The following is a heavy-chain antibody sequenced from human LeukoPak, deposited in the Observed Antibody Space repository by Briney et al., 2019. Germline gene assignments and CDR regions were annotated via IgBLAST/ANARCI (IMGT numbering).Heavy chain of an antibody. CDR1: GFTVSSNY. CDR3: ARAFEYYDILTGYSATPFDY. Sequence: QTGGSLRLSCAASGFTVSSNYMSWVRQAPGKGLEWVSVIYSGGSTYYADSVKGRFTISRDNSKNTLYLQMNSLRAEDTAVYYCARAFEYYDILTGYSATPFDYWGQGTLVTVSS. D-gene: IGHD3-9*01. CDR2: IYSGGST. V-gene: IGHV3-66*01. J-gene: IGHJ4*02.